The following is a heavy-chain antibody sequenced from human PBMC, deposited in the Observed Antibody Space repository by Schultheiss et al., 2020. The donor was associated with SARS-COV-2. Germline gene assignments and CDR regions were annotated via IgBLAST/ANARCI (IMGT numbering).Heavy chain of an antibody. D-gene: IGHD4-23*01. Sequence: GESLKISCKGSGYSFTSYWIGWVRQMPGKGLEWMGIIYPGDSDTRYSPSFQGQVTISADKSISTAYLQWSSLKASDTAMYYCARRGRWDDYGGNSDFDYWGQGTLVTVSS. J-gene: IGHJ4*02. CDR2: IYPGDSDT. CDR3: ARRGRWDDYGGNSDFDY. CDR1: GYSFTSYW. V-gene: IGHV5-51*01.